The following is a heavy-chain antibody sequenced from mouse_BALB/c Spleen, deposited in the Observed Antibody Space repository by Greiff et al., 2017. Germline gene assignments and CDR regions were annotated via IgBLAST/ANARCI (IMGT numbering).Heavy chain of an antibody. J-gene: IGHJ2*01. V-gene: IGHV5-9-3*01. Sequence: EVQRVESGGGLVKPGGSLKLSCAASGFTFSSYAMSWVRQTPEKRLEWVATISSGGSYTYYPDSVKGRFTISRDNAKNTLYLQMSSLRSEDTAMYYCARAARTNYFDYWGQGTTLTVSS. CDR2: ISSGGSYT. CDR1: GFTFSSYA. CDR3: ARAARTNYFDY.